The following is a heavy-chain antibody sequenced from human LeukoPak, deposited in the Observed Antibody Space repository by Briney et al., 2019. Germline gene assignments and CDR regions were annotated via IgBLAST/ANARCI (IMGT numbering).Heavy chain of an antibody. Sequence: GGSLRLSCAASGFTFSSYWMSWVHQGPGKGLEGVANIKQDGSEKYYVDSVKGRFTISRDNAKNSLYLQMNSLRAEDTAVYCCARDVTPYYYGSGSSRGDGMDVWGQGTTVTVSS. CDR1: GFTFSSYW. V-gene: IGHV3-7*01. D-gene: IGHD3-10*01. CDR3: ARDVTPYYYGSGSSRGDGMDV. CDR2: IKQDGSEK. J-gene: IGHJ6*02.